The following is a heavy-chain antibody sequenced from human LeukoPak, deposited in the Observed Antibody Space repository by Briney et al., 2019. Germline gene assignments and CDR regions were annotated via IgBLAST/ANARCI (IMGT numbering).Heavy chain of an antibody. Sequence: SCKASGYTFTSYGMHWVRQAPGKGLEWVAVISYDGSNKYYADSVKGRFTISRDNSKNTLYLQMNSLRAEDTAVYYCAKDLAAAGPEGAYWGQGTLVTVSS. V-gene: IGHV3-30*18. CDR2: ISYDGSNK. CDR3: AKDLAAAGPEGAY. CDR1: GYTFTSYG. D-gene: IGHD6-13*01. J-gene: IGHJ4*02.